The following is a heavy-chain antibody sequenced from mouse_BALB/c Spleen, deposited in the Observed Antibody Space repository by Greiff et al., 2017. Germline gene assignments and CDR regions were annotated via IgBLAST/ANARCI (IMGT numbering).Heavy chain of an antibody. Sequence: EVKVVESGGGLVKPGGSLKLSCAASGFAFSSYDMSWVRQTPEKRLEWVAYISSGGGSTYYPDTVKGRFTISRDNAKNTLYLQMSSLKSEDTAMYYCARHGLLRLSMDYWGQGTSVTVSS. CDR2: ISSGGGST. CDR1: GFAFSSYD. CDR3: ARHGLLRLSMDY. V-gene: IGHV5-12-1*01. D-gene: IGHD1-2*01. J-gene: IGHJ4*01.